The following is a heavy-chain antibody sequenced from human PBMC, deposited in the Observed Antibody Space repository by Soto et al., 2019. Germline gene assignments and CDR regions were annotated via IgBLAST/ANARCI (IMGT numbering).Heavy chain of an antibody. CDR2: IYYSGST. D-gene: IGHD3-22*01. Sequence: SETLSLTCTVSGGSISSGGYYWSWIRQHPGKGLEWIGYIYYSGSTYYNPSLKSRVTISVDTSKNQFSLKLSSVTAADTAVYYCARGVDYYDSSGYYYDYWGQGTLVTVS. CDR1: GGSISSGGYY. CDR3: ARGVDYYDSSGYYYDY. V-gene: IGHV4-31*03. J-gene: IGHJ4*02.